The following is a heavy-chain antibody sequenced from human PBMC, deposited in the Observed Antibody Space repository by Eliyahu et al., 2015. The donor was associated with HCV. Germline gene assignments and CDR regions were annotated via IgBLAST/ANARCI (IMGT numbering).Heavy chain of an antibody. CDR2: IKSKTDGGTT. D-gene: IGHD3-22*01. J-gene: IGHJ4*01. CDR3: TTETYYYDSSGYYPFDY. CDR1: GFTFSNAW. Sequence: CPASGFTFSNAWMNWVRQAPGKGLEWVGRIKSKTDGGTTDYAAPVKGRFTISRDDSKNTLYLQMNSLKTEDTAVYYCTTETYYYDSSGYYPFDYWGQGTLVTVSS. V-gene: IGHV3-15*07.